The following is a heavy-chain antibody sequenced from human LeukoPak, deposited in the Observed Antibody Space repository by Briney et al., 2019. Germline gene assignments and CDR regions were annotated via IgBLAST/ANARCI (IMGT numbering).Heavy chain of an antibody. CDR2: IIPIFGTA. CDR3: ARGNHYYDSSGYSPTHFDY. J-gene: IGHJ4*02. V-gene: IGHV1-69*13. Sequence: SVKVSCKASGGTFSSYAISWVRQAPGQGLEWMGGIIPIFGTANYAQKFQGRVTITADESTSTAYMELSSLRSEDTAVYYCARGNHYYDSSGYSPTHFDYWGQGTLVTVSS. CDR1: GGTFSSYA. D-gene: IGHD3-22*01.